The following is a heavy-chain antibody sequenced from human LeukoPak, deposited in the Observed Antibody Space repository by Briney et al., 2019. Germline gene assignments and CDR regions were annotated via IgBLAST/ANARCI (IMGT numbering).Heavy chain of an antibody. CDR1: GXTFSSYS. Sequence: GGSLRLSCAASGXTFSSYSMNWVRQAPGKGLEWVSSISSSSSYIYYPDSVKGRFTISRDNAKNSLYLQMNSLKAEDTAVYYCARGYYGSGSYYPFDYWGQGTLVTVSS. CDR3: ARGYYGSGSYYPFDY. V-gene: IGHV3-21*01. J-gene: IGHJ4*02. D-gene: IGHD3-10*01. CDR2: ISSSSSYI.